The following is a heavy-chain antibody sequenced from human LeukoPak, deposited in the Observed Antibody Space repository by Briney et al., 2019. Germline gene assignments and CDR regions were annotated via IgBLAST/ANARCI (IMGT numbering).Heavy chain of an antibody. V-gene: IGHV1-8*01. CDR1: GYTFTSYD. D-gene: IGHD6-19*01. CDR3: ARGGASSSGWYESLYYYYYYYMDV. Sequence: ASVKVSCKASGYTFTSYDINWVRQATGQGLEWMGWMNPNSGNTGYAQKFQGRVTMTRNTSISTAHMELSSLRSEDTAVYYCARGGASSSGWYESLYYYYYYYMDVWGKGTTVTVSS. CDR2: MNPNSGNT. J-gene: IGHJ6*03.